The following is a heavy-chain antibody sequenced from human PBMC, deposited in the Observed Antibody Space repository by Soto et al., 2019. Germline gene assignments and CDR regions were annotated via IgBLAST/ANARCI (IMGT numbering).Heavy chain of an antibody. Sequence: EVQLLESGGGLVQPGGSLRLSCAASGFTFSSYGMTWVRQAPGKGLEWVSFSSATGAGTYYADSVKGRFTISRDNSKNTLYLQMTSLRADDTAVYYCAKDRRAGGNYGFYDDFWGKGALVIVSS. V-gene: IGHV3-23*01. CDR2: SSATGAGT. CDR3: AKDRRAGGNYGFYDDF. J-gene: IGHJ4*02. D-gene: IGHD1-7*01. CDR1: GFTFSSYG.